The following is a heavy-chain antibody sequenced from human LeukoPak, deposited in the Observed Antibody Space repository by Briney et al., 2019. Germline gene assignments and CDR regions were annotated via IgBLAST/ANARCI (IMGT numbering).Heavy chain of an antibody. J-gene: IGHJ4*02. V-gene: IGHV3-23*01. D-gene: IGHD3-10*01. CDR2: ISGSGGRT. Sequence: GGSLRLSCAASGFTFSSYAMSWVRQAPGKGLEWVSAISGSGGRTYYADSVKGRFTISKDNSKNTLYLQMNSLRAEDTAVYYCAKGEQTFPYGSGSEDYWGQGTLVTVSS. CDR3: AKGEQTFPYGSGSEDY. CDR1: GFTFSSYA.